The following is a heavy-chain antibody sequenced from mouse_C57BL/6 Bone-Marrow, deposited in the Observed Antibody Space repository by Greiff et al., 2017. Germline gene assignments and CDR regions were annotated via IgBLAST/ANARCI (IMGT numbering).Heavy chain of an antibody. J-gene: IGHJ2*01. Sequence: QVQLQQSGAELVRPGTSVKVSCKASGYAFTNYLTERVKQRPGQGLEWIGVTNPGSCGPNSNEKFKGKATLTADKSSCTAYMQRSSLTSVDTAVYFWARRNLGAQLVCDYWGQGTTLTVSS. CDR3: ARRNLGAQLVCDY. V-gene: IGHV1-54*01. CDR1: GYAFTNYL. D-gene: IGHD4-1*02. CDR2: TNPGSCGP.